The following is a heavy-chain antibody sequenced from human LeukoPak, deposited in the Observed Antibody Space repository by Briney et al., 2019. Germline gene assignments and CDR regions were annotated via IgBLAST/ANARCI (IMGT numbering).Heavy chain of an antibody. Sequence: GGSLRLSCAASGFTFSKYLMLWVRQAPGKGLENVSRINTDGTVTTYADSVKGRFIVSRDNADNTMFLQMNSVRDEDTAVYYCATKQWLAPPPDSWGQGTPVTVSS. CDR3: ATKQWLAPPPDS. CDR1: GFTFSKYL. D-gene: IGHD6-19*01. J-gene: IGHJ4*02. V-gene: IGHV3-74*01. CDR2: INTDGTVT.